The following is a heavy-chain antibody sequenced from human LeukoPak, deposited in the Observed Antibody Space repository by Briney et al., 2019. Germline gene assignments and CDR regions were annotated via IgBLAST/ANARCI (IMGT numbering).Heavy chain of an antibody. CDR1: GFTFSSYS. CDR3: ARDYHQDIVVVPAADDAFDI. CDR2: ISSSSYI. D-gene: IGHD2-2*01. J-gene: IGHJ3*02. V-gene: IGHV3-21*01. Sequence: GGSLRLSCAASGFTFSSYSMNWVRQAPGKGLEWVSSISSSSYIYYEDSVKGRFTISRDNAKNSLYLQMNSLRAEDTAVYYCARDYHQDIVVVPAADDAFDIWGQGTMVTVSS.